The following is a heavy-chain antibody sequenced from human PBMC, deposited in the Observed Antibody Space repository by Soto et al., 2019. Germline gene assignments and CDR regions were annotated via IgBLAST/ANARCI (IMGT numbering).Heavy chain of an antibody. Sequence: EVQLLESGGGSVHPGESLRLSCAASGFTFSDYAMAWVRQAPGKGPEWVSSASGSGSGTYYADSVKGRFTISRDNSKNTLFLQMTILTAGDTALYFWAKGRPGVAAAPDYWGQGTLVTVSS. D-gene: IGHD2-21*01. CDR2: ASGSGSGT. J-gene: IGHJ4*02. CDR3: AKGRPGVAAAPDY. CDR1: GFTFSDYA. V-gene: IGHV3-23*01.